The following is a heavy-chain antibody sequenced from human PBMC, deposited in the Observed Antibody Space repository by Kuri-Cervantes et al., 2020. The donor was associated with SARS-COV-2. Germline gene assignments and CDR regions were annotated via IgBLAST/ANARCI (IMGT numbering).Heavy chain of an antibody. Sequence: GESLKISCQGSGYNFSTYWIGWVRQMPGKGLEWMGIIHPGDSDTRYSPSLQGQVTISADKSLSTAYLQWSSLKASDSAMYYCARLSGWYKNGDYWGQGTLVTVSS. CDR2: IHPGDSDT. CDR3: ARLSGWYKNGDY. D-gene: IGHD6-19*01. J-gene: IGHJ4*02. V-gene: IGHV5-51*01. CDR1: GYNFSTYW.